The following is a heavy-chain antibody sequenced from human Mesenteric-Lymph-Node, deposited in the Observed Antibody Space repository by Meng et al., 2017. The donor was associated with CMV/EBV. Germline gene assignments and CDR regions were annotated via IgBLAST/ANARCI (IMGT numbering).Heavy chain of an antibody. J-gene: IGHJ4*02. CDR1: GYRFTNFA. CDR2: INSGNSDT. V-gene: IGHV1-3*04. CDR3: ARDLGETPDY. Sequence: SFNASGYRFTNFAMRWVRPATGTRLECMRWINSGNSDTKYSQKFRGRVTMTRDKSASTAYVELSSLRSEDTAVYSCARDLGETPDYWGQGTLVTVSS. D-gene: IGHD3-16*01.